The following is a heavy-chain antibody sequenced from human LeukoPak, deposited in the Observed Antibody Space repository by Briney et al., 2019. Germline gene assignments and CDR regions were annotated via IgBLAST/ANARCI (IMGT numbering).Heavy chain of an antibody. CDR1: GFTFSTYN. CDR2: ISGSGGST. CDR3: AKGQSNSGFDY. Sequence: GGSLRLSCAASGFTFSTYNMNWVRQAPGKGLEWVSLISGSGGSTYYADSVKGRFTISRDNSKNTLYLQMNSLRADDTAVYYCAKGQSNSGFDYWGQGTLVTVSS. V-gene: IGHV3-23*01. J-gene: IGHJ4*02. D-gene: IGHD1-26*01.